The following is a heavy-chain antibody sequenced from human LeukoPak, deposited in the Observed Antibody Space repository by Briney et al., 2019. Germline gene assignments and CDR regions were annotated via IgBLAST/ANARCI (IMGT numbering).Heavy chain of an antibody. D-gene: IGHD6-13*01. CDR3: ARGHQQLVGH. CDR2: IRYDGSNK. V-gene: IGHV3-30*02. J-gene: IGHJ4*02. Sequence: GGSLRLSCAASGFTFSSYGMHWVRQAPGKGLEWVAFIRYDGSNKYYADSVKGRFTISRDNSKNTLYLQMNSLRAEDTAVYYCARGHQQLVGHWGQGTLVTVSS. CDR1: GFTFSSYG.